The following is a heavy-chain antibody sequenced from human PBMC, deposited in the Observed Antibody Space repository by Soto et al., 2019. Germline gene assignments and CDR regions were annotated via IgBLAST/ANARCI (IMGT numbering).Heavy chain of an antibody. CDR3: AKDREQWGAFDI. D-gene: IGHD2-8*01. CDR1: GFTFRNYA. CDR2: ISGSSDST. J-gene: IGHJ3*02. Sequence: WGSLRRSCGASGFTFRNYAVTWVRQAPGKGLEWVSTISGSSDSTYYADSVKGRFTISRDNSKNTLYLRMNSLRVEDTAVYYCAKDREQWGAFDIWGQGTMVTVSS. V-gene: IGHV3-23*01.